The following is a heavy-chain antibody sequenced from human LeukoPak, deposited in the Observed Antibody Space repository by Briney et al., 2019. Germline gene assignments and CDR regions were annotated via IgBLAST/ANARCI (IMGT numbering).Heavy chain of an antibody. J-gene: IGHJ5*02. V-gene: IGHV3-7*01. CDR2: IKQDGGQT. CDR3: ASQSYARFDP. CDR1: GFTFSDYW. Sequence: GGSLRLSCAASGFTFSDYWMSWVRQAPGKGLEWVATIKQDGGQTYYVDSVKGRFTISRDNARNSLFLQMNSLRVEDTAVYYCASQSYARFDPWGQGTLVTVSS. D-gene: IGHD3-16*01.